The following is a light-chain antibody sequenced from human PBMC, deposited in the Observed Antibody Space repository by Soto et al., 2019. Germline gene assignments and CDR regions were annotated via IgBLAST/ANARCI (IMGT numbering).Light chain of an antibody. Sequence: QSVLTQPPSVSGAPGQRVTISCTGSSSNIGAGYDVHWYQQLPGTAPKLLIYGNSNRPSGVPDRFSGSKSGTSASLAITGLQAEDEADYYCAAWDDILNGYVFGGGTQLTVL. CDR2: GNS. V-gene: IGLV1-40*01. CDR1: SSNIGAGYD. J-gene: IGLJ7*01. CDR3: AAWDDILNGYV.